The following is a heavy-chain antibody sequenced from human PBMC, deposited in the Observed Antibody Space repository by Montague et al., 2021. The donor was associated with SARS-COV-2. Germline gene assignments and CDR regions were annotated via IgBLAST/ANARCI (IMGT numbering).Heavy chain of an antibody. CDR1: GGSISNYY. V-gene: IGHV4-59*01. J-gene: IGHJ6*02. CDR3: ARGGGYYNYGLDV. D-gene: IGHD3-22*01. Sequence: SETLSLTCTVSGGSISNYYWSWIRQPPGRGLGWIGYIYYSGSTDYSPSLKSRVTISLDTSKNQSSLKVTSVTAADTAVYYCARGGGYYNYGLDVWGPGTTVTVSS. CDR2: IYYSGST.